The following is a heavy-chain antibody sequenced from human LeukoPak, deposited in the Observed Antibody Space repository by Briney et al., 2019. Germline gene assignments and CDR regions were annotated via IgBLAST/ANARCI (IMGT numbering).Heavy chain of an antibody. CDR1: GFTFSSYW. J-gene: IGHJ4*02. Sequence: PGGSLRLSCAASGFTFSSYWMSWVRQAPGKGLEWVSVMSADSATTFYADSVKGRFTISRDNSKNTLYLQMNSLRAEDTAVYYCARRSSDYWGQGTLVTVSS. V-gene: IGHV3-23*01. CDR3: ARRSSDY. D-gene: IGHD6-6*01. CDR2: MSADSATT.